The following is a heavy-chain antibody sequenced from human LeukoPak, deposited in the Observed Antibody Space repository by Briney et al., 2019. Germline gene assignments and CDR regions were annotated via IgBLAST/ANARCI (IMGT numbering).Heavy chain of an antibody. V-gene: IGHV4-38-2*02. Sequence: SETLSLTCAVSGYSISSGYYWGWIRQPPGKGLEWIGSIYHSGSTYYSPSLKSRVTISVDTSKNQFSLKLSSVTAADTAVYYCARDGWDYSGYDGGDYYYGMDVWGKGTTVTVSS. CDR3: ARDGWDYSGYDGGDYYYGMDV. CDR2: IYHSGST. D-gene: IGHD5-12*01. J-gene: IGHJ6*04. CDR1: GYSISSGYY.